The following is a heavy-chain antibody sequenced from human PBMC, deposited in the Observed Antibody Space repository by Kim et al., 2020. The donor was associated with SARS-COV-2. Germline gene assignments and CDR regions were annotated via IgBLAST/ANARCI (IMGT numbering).Heavy chain of an antibody. Sequence: ASVKVSCKASGYTITNYYLYWVRQAPGQGLEWMGIFDPTGGTTTYAQKLQGRVTMTSDMSTNTFYMELTSLRSEDTAIYYCMRDANFQSRIHSDFWGQGTLVTVSS. CDR3: MRDANFQSRIHSDF. CDR2: FDPTGGTT. V-gene: IGHV1-46*04. D-gene: IGHD1-1*01. J-gene: IGHJ4*02. CDR1: GYTITNYY.